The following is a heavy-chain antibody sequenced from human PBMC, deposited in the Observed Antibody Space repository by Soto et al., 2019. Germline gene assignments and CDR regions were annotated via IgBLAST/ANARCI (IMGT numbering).Heavy chain of an antibody. V-gene: IGHV3-30*03. J-gene: IGHJ4*02. CDR3: ARGEGYDSSRFDY. CDR1: GFTFSSYG. D-gene: IGHD3-22*01. CDR2: ISYDGRNE. Sequence: GGSLRLSCAASGFTFSSYGMHWVRQAPGKGLEWVAVISYDGRNEYYADFVKGRITISRDNSKNTLYLQVNSLRAEDTAVYYCARGEGYDSSRFDYWGQGTLVTVSS.